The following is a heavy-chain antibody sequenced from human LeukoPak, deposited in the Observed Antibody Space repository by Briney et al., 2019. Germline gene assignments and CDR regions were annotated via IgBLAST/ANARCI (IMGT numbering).Heavy chain of an antibody. V-gene: IGHV3-53*01. CDR2: IYSGGST. CDR3: ARDLRYSSSWYSAFDI. D-gene: IGHD6-13*01. J-gene: IGHJ3*02. Sequence: GGSLRLSCAASGFTVSSMYMSWVRQAPGKGLEWVSIIYSGGSTYYADSGKGRFTISRENSKNTLYLQMNSLRAEDTAVYYCARDLRYSSSWYSAFDIWGQGTMVTVSS. CDR1: GFTVSSMY.